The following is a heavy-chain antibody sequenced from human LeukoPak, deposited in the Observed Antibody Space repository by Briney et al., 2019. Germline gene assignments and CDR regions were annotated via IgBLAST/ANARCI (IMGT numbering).Heavy chain of an antibody. V-gene: IGHV3-21*01. Sequence: PGGSLRLSCAPSGFTFSSYSMHWVRQAPGKGLEWVSSSSNIANYKYHADSVKGRFTISRDNAKNSLYLQMDSLRAEDTAVYFCARTRYGDYAFDYWGQGTLVTVSS. D-gene: IGHD4-17*01. CDR3: ARTRYGDYAFDY. J-gene: IGHJ4*02. CDR1: GFTFSSYS. CDR2: SSNIANYK.